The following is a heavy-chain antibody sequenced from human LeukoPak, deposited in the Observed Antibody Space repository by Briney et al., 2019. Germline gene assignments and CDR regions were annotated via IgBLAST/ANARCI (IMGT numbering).Heavy chain of an antibody. CDR3: ARVTGLLWFGEPIDY. J-gene: IGHJ4*02. CDR2: ISSSSSTI. V-gene: IGHV3-48*04. Sequence: GGSLRLSCAASGFTFSSYSMNWVRQAPGKGLEWVSYISSSSSTIYYADSVKGRFTISRDNAKNSLYLQMNSLRAEDTAVYYCARVTGLLWFGEPIDYWGQGTLVTVSS. CDR1: GFTFSSYS. D-gene: IGHD3-10*01.